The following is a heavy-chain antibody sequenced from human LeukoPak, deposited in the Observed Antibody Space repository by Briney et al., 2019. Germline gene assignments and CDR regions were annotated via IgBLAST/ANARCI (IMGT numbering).Heavy chain of an antibody. CDR1: GFTFSNYC. Sequence: PGRSLRLSCAASGFTFSNYCMHWVRQAPGKGLEWVAVISYDGSNKYYADSVKGRFTISRDNSKNTLYLQMNSLRAEDTAVYYCAREGRSNWNYSYYYYGMDVWGQGTTVTVSS. J-gene: IGHJ6*02. CDR3: AREGRSNWNYSYYYYGMDV. D-gene: IGHD1-7*01. V-gene: IGHV3-30*03. CDR2: ISYDGSNK.